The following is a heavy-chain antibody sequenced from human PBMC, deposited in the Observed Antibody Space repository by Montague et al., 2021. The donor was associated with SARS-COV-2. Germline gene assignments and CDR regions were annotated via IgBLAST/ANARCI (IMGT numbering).Heavy chain of an antibody. CDR3: KGPHYDILTGSSTDV. CDR2: INHSGST. J-gene: IGHJ6*02. Sequence: SETLSLTCAVYGGSFSGYYWSWIRQPPGKGLEWIGEINHSGSTNYNPSLKSRVTISVDTSKNQFSLKLSSVTAADTAVYYCKGPHYDILTGSSTDVWGQGTTVTVSS. V-gene: IGHV4-34*01. D-gene: IGHD3-9*01. CDR1: GGSFSGYY.